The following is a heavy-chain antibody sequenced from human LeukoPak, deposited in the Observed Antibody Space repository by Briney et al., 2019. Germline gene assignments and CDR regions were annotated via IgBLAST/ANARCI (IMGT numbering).Heavy chain of an antibody. Sequence: SETLSLTCAVYGGSFSGYYWSWIRQPPGKGLEWIGEINHSGSTNYNPSLKSRVTISVDTSKNQFSLKLSSVTAADTAVYYCARISTRSRPGIAAAGTGSYFDYWGQGTLVTVSS. D-gene: IGHD6-13*01. CDR2: INHSGST. V-gene: IGHV4-34*01. J-gene: IGHJ4*02. CDR3: ARISTRSRPGIAAAGTGSYFDY. CDR1: GGSFSGYY.